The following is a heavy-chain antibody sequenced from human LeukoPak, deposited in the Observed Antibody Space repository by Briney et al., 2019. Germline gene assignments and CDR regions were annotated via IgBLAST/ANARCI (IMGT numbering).Heavy chain of an antibody. D-gene: IGHD3-3*01. CDR3: ARALTIFGGHDY. CDR1: GFTFSNYA. Sequence: GGSLRLSCAASGFTFSNYAMHWVRQAPGKGLEYVSALSSNGGSAYYANSVKGRFTISRDNSKNTLYLQMGSLRAEDMAVYYCARALTIFGGHDYWGQGTLVTVSS. CDR2: LSSNGGSA. V-gene: IGHV3-64*01. J-gene: IGHJ4*02.